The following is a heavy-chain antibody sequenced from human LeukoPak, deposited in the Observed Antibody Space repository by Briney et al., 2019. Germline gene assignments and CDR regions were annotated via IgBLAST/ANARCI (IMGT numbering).Heavy chain of an antibody. CDR3: VKGMEDYDILTGVLDV. CDR1: GFTFRTYW. Sequence: GGSLRLSCGASGFTFRTYWMTWVRQAPGKGLEYVSAISTNGGSTYYADSVRGRFTISRDNSKNTLYLQMSSLRPEDTAVYYCVKGMEDYDILTGVLDVWGQGTTVTVSS. D-gene: IGHD3-9*01. J-gene: IGHJ6*02. CDR2: ISTNGGST. V-gene: IGHV3-64D*06.